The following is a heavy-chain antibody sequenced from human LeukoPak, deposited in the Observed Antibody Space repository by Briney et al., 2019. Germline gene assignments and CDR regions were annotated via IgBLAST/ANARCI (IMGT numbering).Heavy chain of an antibody. Sequence: ASVKVSCKVSGYSLTELSMHWVRQAPGKGLEWMGGFDLEDGETIYAQKFQGRVTMTEDTSTDTAYMELSSLISEDTAMYCCATVGQWLYDAFDIWGQGTMVTVSS. CDR1: GYSLTELS. CDR3: ATVGQWLYDAFDI. D-gene: IGHD6-19*01. V-gene: IGHV1-24*01. CDR2: FDLEDGET. J-gene: IGHJ3*02.